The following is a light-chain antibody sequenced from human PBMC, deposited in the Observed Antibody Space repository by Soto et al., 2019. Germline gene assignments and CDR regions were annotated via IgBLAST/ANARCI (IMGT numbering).Light chain of an antibody. CDR2: EVS. V-gene: IGLV2-14*01. CDR3: SSYSISTAYL. CDR1: SSDVGGYDY. Sequence: QSVLAQPASVSGSPGQSITISCTGTSSDVGGYDYVSWYQLHPGKAHKLMIFEVSNRPSGVSYRFSGSKSGNTASLTISGLQAEDEADYFCSSYSISTAYLFGTGTKV. J-gene: IGLJ1*01.